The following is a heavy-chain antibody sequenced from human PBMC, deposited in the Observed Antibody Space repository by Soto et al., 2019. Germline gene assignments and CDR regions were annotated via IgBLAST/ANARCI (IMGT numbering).Heavy chain of an antibody. J-gene: IGHJ3*02. CDR1: GFTFTSSA. Sequence: QMQLVQSGPEVKKPGTSVKVSCKASGFTFTSSAMQWVRQARGQRLEWIGWIVVGSGNTNYAQKFQERVTITRDMSXSIXYMELSSLRSEDTAVYYCAAVYYYDSSGYWGAFDIWGQGTMVTVSS. V-gene: IGHV1-58*02. D-gene: IGHD3-22*01. CDR3: AAVYYYDSSGYWGAFDI. CDR2: IVVGSGNT.